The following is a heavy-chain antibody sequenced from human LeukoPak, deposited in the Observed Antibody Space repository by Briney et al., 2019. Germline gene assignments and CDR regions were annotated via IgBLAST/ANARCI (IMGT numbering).Heavy chain of an antibody. CDR2: ISAYNGNT. CDR3: ASYSQRITIFGVVPKRGFDY. J-gene: IGHJ4*02. V-gene: IGHV1-18*01. Sequence: ASVKVSCKASGYTFTSYGISWVRQAPGQGLEWMGWISAYNGNTNYAQKLQGRVTMTTDTSTSTAYMELRSLRSDDTAVYYCASYSQRITIFGVVPKRGFDYWGQGTLVTVSS. D-gene: IGHD3-3*01. CDR1: GYTFTSYG.